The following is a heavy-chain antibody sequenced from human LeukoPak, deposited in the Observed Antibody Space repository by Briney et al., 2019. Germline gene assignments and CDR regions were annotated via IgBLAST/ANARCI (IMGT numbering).Heavy chain of an antibody. CDR1: GLTFSDAW. CDR2: IRNDRIT. V-gene: IGHV3-15*01. J-gene: IGHJ4*02. Sequence: GGSLRLSCVLSGLTFSDAWMSWVRQAPGKGLEWVGRIRNDRITDYAAPVQGRFSTSRDNSKNTFYLQMNSLRTEDTGMYFCTWMATIFTVDYWGQGTLVTVSS. CDR3: TWMATIFTVDY. D-gene: IGHD5-12*01.